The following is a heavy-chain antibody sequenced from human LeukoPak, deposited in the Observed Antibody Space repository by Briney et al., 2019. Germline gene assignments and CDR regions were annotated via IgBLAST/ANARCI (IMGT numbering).Heavy chain of an antibody. CDR3: TTEGYDYVWGSYRSGFDY. CDR2: IKSKTDGGTT. Sequence: TGGSLRLSCAASGFTFSNAWMSWVRQAPGKGLEWVGRIKSKTDGGTTDYAAPVKGRFTISRDDSKNTLYLQMNSLKTEDTAVYYRTTEGYDYVWGSYRSGFDYWGQGTLVTVSS. V-gene: IGHV3-15*01. CDR1: GFTFSNAW. D-gene: IGHD3-16*02. J-gene: IGHJ4*02.